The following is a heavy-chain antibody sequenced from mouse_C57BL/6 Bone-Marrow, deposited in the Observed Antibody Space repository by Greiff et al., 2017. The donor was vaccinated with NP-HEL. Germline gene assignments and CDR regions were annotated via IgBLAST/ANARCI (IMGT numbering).Heavy chain of an antibody. CDR1: GYTFTTYP. CDR2: FHPYNDDT. CDR3: ARGGNYWYYFDY. J-gene: IGHJ2*01. Sequence: VQLQQSGAKLVKPGASVKMSCKASGYTFTTYPIEWVKQNHGKSLEWIGNFHPYNDDTEYNEKFKNKATLTVEKSSSTVYLELSRLTSDDSSVYYCARGGNYWYYFDYWGQGTTLTGSS. D-gene: IGHD2-1*01. V-gene: IGHV1-47*01.